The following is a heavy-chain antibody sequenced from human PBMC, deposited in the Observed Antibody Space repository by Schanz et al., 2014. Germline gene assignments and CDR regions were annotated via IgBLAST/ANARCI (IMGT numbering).Heavy chain of an antibody. D-gene: IGHD6-13*01. Sequence: EVQLLESGGGLVQPGGSLRLSCAASGFTFSSYAMSWVRQAPGKGLEWVSSISSSGSYIYYADSVKGRFSISRDNSKNILYLQMNSLRAEDTAVYYCAREQIMAAAGLVDYWGHGTLVTVSS. J-gene: IGHJ4*01. V-gene: IGHV3-21*04. CDR3: AREQIMAAAGLVDY. CDR2: ISSSGSYI. CDR1: GFTFSSYA.